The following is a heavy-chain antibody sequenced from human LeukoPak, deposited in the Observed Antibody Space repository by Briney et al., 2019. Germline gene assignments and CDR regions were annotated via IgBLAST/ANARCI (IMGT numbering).Heavy chain of an antibody. CDR1: GFTFSSYS. Sequence: PGGSLRLSCAASGFTFSSYSMNWVRQAPGKGLEWVSYISSSSSTIYYADSVKGRFTISRDNAKNSLYLQMNSLRAEDTAVYYCARDRDYGDETLIGPGDYWGQGTLVTVSS. CDR3: ARDRDYGDETLIGPGDY. D-gene: IGHD4-17*01. CDR2: ISSSSSTI. J-gene: IGHJ4*02. V-gene: IGHV3-48*04.